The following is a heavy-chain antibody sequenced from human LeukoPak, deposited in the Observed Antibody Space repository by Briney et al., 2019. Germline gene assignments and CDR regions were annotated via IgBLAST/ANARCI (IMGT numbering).Heavy chain of an antibody. Sequence: SETLSLTCAVYGGSFSGYYWSWIRQPPGKGLEWIGEINHSGSTNYNPSLKSRVTISVDTSKNQFSLKLSSVTAADTAVYYCARGSKNYYDILTGYLGYYYYYYMDVWGKGTTVTISS. J-gene: IGHJ6*03. CDR3: ARGSKNYYDILTGYLGYYYYYYMDV. D-gene: IGHD3-9*01. CDR2: INHSGST. V-gene: IGHV4-34*01. CDR1: GGSFSGYY.